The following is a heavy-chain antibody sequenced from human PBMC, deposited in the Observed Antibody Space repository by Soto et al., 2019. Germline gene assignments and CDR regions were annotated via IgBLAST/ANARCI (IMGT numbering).Heavy chain of an antibody. CDR2: INAGNGNT. CDR3: ARAYLHGLRFRFDP. D-gene: IGHD3-3*01. V-gene: IGHV1-3*01. Sequence: QVQLVQSGAEVKKPGASVKVSCKASGYTFTSYAMHWVRQAPGQRLEWMGWINAGNGNTKYSQKFQGRVTITRDTSASTADMELSSLRSEDTAVYYCARAYLHGLRFRFDPWGQGTLVTVSS. J-gene: IGHJ5*02. CDR1: GYTFTSYA.